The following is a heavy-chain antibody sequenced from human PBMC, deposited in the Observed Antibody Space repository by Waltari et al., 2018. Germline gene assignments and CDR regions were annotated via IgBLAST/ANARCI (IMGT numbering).Heavy chain of an antibody. CDR2: IRKKLNSYTT. V-gene: IGHV3-72*01. CDR1: GFTFSDHY. J-gene: IGHJ4*02. D-gene: IGHD2-2*01. CDR3: AAPHSTSWYVSDY. Sequence: EVQLVESGGGLVQPGGSLRLSCAASGFTFSDHYMDWVRQAPGKGLEWVGRIRKKLNSYTTEYAASVRGRFTISRDDSENSLYLQMNSLKTEDTAVYYCAAPHSTSWYVSDYWGQGALVTVSS.